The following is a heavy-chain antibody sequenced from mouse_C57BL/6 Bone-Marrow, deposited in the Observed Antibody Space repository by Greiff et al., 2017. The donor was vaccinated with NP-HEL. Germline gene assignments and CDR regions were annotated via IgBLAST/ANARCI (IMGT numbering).Heavy chain of an antibody. CDR2: INPSNGGT. D-gene: IGHD1-1*01. Sequence: QVQLQQPGTELVKPGASVKLSCKASGYTFTSYWMHWVKQRPGQGLEWIGNINPSNGGTNYNEKFKRKATLTVDKSSSTAYMQLSSLTSEDTAVYYCARWGFITTVVAKGFDYWGQGTTLTVSS. V-gene: IGHV1-53*01. CDR3: ARWGFITTVVAKGFDY. J-gene: IGHJ2*01. CDR1: GYTFTSYW.